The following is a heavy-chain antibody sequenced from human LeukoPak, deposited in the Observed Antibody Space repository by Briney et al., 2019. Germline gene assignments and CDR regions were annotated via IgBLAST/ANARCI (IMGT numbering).Heavy chain of an antibody. D-gene: IGHD5-24*01. Sequence: PGGSLRLSGAASGFTFSSYAMSWVRQAPGKGLEWVSAISGSGGSTYYADSVKGRFTISRDNSKNTLYLQMNSLRAEDTAVYYCARSRDGYNYLDYWGQGTLVTVSS. CDR1: GFTFSSYA. V-gene: IGHV3-23*01. J-gene: IGHJ4*02. CDR2: ISGSGGST. CDR3: ARSRDGYNYLDY.